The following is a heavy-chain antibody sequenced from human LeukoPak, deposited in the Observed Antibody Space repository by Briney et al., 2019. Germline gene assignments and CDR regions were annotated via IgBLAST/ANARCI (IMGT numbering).Heavy chain of an antibody. CDR3: AKDHSPGWFDP. V-gene: IGHV3-74*01. Sequence: PGGSLRLSCAASGFTFSDYYMHWVRQAPGKGLVWAARMSGDASSTDYADSVKGRFTISRDYAKNTLYLQMDSLRVEDTAMYYCAKDHSPGWFDPWGQGTLVTVSS. J-gene: IGHJ5*02. D-gene: IGHD5-18*01. CDR1: GFTFSDYY. CDR2: MSGDASST.